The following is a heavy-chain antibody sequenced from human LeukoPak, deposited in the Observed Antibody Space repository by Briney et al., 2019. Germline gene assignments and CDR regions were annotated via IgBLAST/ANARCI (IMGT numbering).Heavy chain of an antibody. V-gene: IGHV3-74*01. CDR2: IKSDGST. CDR1: GVTLSFHW. Sequence: GGSLRLSCAASGVTLSFHWMYWVRQAPGKGLVWVSRIKSDGSTNYADSVKGRFTISRDNAKNTVSLQMNSLRPEDTGVYYCARAPSEIGGYYPEYFRHWGQGTLVTVSS. D-gene: IGHD3-22*01. J-gene: IGHJ1*01. CDR3: ARAPSEIGGYYPEYFRH.